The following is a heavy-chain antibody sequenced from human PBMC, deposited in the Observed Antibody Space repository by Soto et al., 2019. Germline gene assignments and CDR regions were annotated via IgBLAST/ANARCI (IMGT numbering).Heavy chain of an antibody. CDR2: IYYSGST. J-gene: IGHJ4*02. CDR3: ARFPRGYSYGHFDY. Sequence: PSETLSLTCTVSGCSISSYYWSWIRQPPGKGLEWIGYIYYSGSTNYNPSLKSRVTISVDTSKNQFSLKLSSVTAADTAVYYCARFPRGYSYGHFDYWGQGTMVTAPQ. V-gene: IGHV4-59*01. D-gene: IGHD5-18*01. CDR1: GCSISSYY.